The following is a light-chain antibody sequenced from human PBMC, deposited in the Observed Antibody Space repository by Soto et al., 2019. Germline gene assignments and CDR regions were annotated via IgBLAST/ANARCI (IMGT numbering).Light chain of an antibody. V-gene: IGLV2-14*01. Sequence: QSALTQPASVSGSPGQSITISCIGTNNDIGVYIYVSWYQQHPGKAPKLVIYEVSNRPSGVSSRFSGSKSGNTASLTISGLQADDEADSYCSSYTSSSTLLVFGTGTKVTVL. CDR2: EVS. CDR1: NNDIGVYIY. J-gene: IGLJ1*01. CDR3: SSYTSSSTLLV.